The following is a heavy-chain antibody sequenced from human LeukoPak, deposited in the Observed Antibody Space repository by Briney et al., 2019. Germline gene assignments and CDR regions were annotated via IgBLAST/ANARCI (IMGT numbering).Heavy chain of an antibody. V-gene: IGHV1-2*02. CDR2: INPNSGGT. CDR3: ATGESIAARPEFDY. Sequence: ASVKVSCKASGYTFTGYYMHWVRQAPGQGLEWMGWINPNSGGTNYAQKFQGRVTMTRDTSISTACMELSRLRSDDTAVYYCATGESIAARPEFDYWGQGTLVTVSS. D-gene: IGHD6-6*01. J-gene: IGHJ4*02. CDR1: GYTFTGYY.